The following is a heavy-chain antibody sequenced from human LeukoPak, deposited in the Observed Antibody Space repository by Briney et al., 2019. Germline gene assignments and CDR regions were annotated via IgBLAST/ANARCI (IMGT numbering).Heavy chain of an antibody. CDR1: GFRASDYY. Sequence: GGSLRLSCAVSGFRASDYYMSWVRQAPGKGLEWVALIRGSGDTFYGDSVKGRFTISRDDSKNTVYLRMNSLRVEDTAVYFCARDRTATQDWVEFDPWGQGTLVTVSS. D-gene: IGHD2-15*01. CDR2: IRGSGDT. CDR3: ARDRTATQDWVEFDP. J-gene: IGHJ5*02. V-gene: IGHV3-66*01.